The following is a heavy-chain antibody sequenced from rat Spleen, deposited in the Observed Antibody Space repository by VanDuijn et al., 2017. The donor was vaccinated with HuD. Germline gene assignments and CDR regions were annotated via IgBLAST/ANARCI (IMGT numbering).Heavy chain of an antibody. CDR3: AREELGVRD. J-gene: IGHJ2*01. D-gene: IGHD4-3*01. CDR2: INKDSSTI. CDR1: GFNFNDHW. Sequence: EVKLVESGGGLVQPGRSLKLSCAASGFNFNDHWMGWVRQAPGKGLEWIGEINKDSSTIKYAPSLKDKFTISRDNAQNTLYLQMSKLESEDTATYYCAREELGVRDWGQGVMVSVSS. V-gene: IGHV4-2*01.